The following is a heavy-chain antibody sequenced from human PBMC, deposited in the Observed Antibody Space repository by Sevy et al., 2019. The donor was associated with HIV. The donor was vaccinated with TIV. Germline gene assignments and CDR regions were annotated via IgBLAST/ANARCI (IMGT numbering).Heavy chain of an antibody. D-gene: IGHD4-17*01. CDR1: GFTFSTCW. V-gene: IGHV3-7*01. J-gene: IGHJ6*02. CDR3: AGEWGGMTTVISLDYYYYGLDV. CDR2: IKQDGSEK. Sequence: GGSLRLSCAASGFTFSTCWMSWVRQAPGKGLEWVANIKQDGSEKYYVDSVKGRFTISRDNAENSLYLQMNSLRAEDTAVYYCAGEWGGMTTVISLDYYYYGLDVWGQGTTVTVSS.